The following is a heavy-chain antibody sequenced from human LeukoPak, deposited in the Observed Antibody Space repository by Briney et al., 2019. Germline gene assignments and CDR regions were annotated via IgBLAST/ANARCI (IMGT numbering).Heavy chain of an antibody. CDR3: AKDATAVVGTVYMDV. Sequence: GSLRLSCAASGFTFSNYEMNWVRQAPGKGLEWISHISNFGDIIHYADSVEGRFTISRDNAKNSLYLQMNSLRAEDTAVHYCAKDATAVVGTVYMDVWGKGTTVTISS. V-gene: IGHV3-48*03. CDR2: ISNFGDII. J-gene: IGHJ6*03. CDR1: GFTFSNYE. D-gene: IGHD6-13*01.